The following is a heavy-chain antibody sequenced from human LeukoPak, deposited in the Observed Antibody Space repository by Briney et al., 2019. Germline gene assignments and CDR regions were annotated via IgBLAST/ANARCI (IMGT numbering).Heavy chain of an antibody. CDR1: GFTFNDHH. CDR2: ISSSGSTI. J-gene: IGHJ4*02. V-gene: IGHV3-11*04. Sequence: GGSLRLSCAASGFTFNDHHMSWIRQAPGKGLEWVSYISSSGSTIYHADSVKGRFTISRDNAKNSLYLQMNSLRAEDTAVYYCARDLEGEIDYWGQGTLVTVSS. CDR3: ARDLEGEIDY. D-gene: IGHD3-16*01.